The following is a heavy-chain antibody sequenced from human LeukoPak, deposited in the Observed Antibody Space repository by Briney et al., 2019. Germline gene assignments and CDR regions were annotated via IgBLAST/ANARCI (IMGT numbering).Heavy chain of an antibody. CDR3: ARAPERWYSYGSYTYYYMDV. Sequence: SETLSLTCAVYGGSFSGYYWSWIRQPPGKGLEWIGEISHSGGTNYNPSLKSRVTISVDTSKNQFSLKLSSVTAADTAVYYCARAPERWYSYGSYTYYYMDVWGKGTTVTVSS. V-gene: IGHV4-34*01. J-gene: IGHJ6*03. CDR2: ISHSGGT. D-gene: IGHD5-18*01. CDR1: GGSFSGYY.